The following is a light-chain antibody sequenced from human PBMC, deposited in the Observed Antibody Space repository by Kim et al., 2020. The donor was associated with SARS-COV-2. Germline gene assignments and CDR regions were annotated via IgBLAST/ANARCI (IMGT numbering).Light chain of an antibody. Sequence: VSVAPRKTARITCGGNNIGSKSVHWYQQKPGQAPVLVIYYDSDRPSGIPERFSGSNSGNTATLTISRVEAGDEADYYCQVWDSAVVFGGGTQLTVL. V-gene: IGLV3-21*04. CDR3: QVWDSAVV. CDR1: NIGSKS. J-gene: IGLJ2*01. CDR2: YDS.